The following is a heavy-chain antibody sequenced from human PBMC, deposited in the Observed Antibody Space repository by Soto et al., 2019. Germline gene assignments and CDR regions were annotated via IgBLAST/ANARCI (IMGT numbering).Heavy chain of an antibody. CDR1: GFTFTSSA. CDR2: IVVGSGNT. CDR3: ARETGCSGGSCGPGTFDI. D-gene: IGHD2-15*01. Sequence: SVKVSCKASGFTFTSSAVQWVRQARGQRLEWIGWIVVGSGNTNYAQKFQERVTITRDMSTSTAYMELSSLRSEDTAVYYCARETGCSGGSCGPGTFDIWGQGTMVTVSS. J-gene: IGHJ3*02. V-gene: IGHV1-58*01.